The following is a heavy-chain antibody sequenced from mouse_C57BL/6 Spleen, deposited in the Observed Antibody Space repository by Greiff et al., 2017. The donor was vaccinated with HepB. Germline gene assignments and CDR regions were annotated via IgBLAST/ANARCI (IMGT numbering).Heavy chain of an antibody. J-gene: IGHJ2*01. V-gene: IGHV6-6*01. D-gene: IGHD1-1*01. CDR3: TRLGLLRYRYFDY. Sequence: EVMLVESGGGLVQPGGSMKLSCAASGFTFSDAWMDWVRQSPEKGLEWVAEIRNKANNHATYYAESVKGRFTISRDDSKSSVYLQMNSLRAEDTGIYYCTRLGLLRYRYFDYWGQGTTLTVSS. CDR2: IRNKANNHAT. CDR1: GFTFSDAW.